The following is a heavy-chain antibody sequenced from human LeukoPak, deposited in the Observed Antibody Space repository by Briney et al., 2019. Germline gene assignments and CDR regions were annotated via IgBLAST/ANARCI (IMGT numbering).Heavy chain of an antibody. Sequence: ASVKVSCKASGYTFTTYAMHWVRLAPGQRLEWMGWINAGNGNTKYSQNFQGRVTITGDTSASTAYMELTSLRSEDTAVYYCAKEGGGTGYYFDYWGQGTLVTVSS. V-gene: IGHV1-3*01. J-gene: IGHJ4*02. CDR1: GYTFTTYA. CDR3: AKEGGGTGYYFDY. D-gene: IGHD3-16*01. CDR2: INAGNGNT.